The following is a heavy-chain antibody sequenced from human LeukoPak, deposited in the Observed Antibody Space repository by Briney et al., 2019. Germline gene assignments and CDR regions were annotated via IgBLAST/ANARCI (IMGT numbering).Heavy chain of an antibody. J-gene: IGHJ4*02. V-gene: IGHV4-39*01. CDR1: GGSINSSSYY. D-gene: IGHD5-24*01. CDR3: ARQVGWLQYTVWFDY. CDR2: IYYSGST. Sequence: SETLSLTCTVSGGSINSSSYYWGWIRQPPGKGLEWIGSIYYSGSTYYNPSLKSRVTISVDTSKNQFSLKLSSVTAADTAVYYCARQVGWLQYTVWFDYWGQGTLVTVSS.